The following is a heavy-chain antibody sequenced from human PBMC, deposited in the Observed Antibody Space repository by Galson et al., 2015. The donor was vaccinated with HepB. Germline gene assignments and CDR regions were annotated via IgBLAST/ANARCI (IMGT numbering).Heavy chain of an antibody. D-gene: IGHD1-26*01. J-gene: IGHJ3*02. CDR3: ARVDGQWELLGAFDI. CDR2: IYYSGST. V-gene: IGHV4-61*01. Sequence: LSLTCTVSGGSVSSGSYYWSWIRQPPGKGLEWIGYIYYSGSTNYNPSLKSRVTISVDTSKNQFSLKLSSVTAADTAVYYCARVDGQWELLGAFDIWGQGTMVTVSS. CDR1: GGSVSSGSYY.